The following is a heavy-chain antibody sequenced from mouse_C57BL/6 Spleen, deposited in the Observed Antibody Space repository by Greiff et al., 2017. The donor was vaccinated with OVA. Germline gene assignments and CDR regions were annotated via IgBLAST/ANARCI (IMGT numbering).Heavy chain of an antibody. CDR1: GYTFTDYN. CDR2: INPNNGGT. J-gene: IGHJ4*01. V-gene: IGHV1-22*01. Sequence: VQLQQSGPELVKPGASVKMSCKASGYTFTDYNMHWVKQSHGKSLEWIGYINPNNGGTSYNQKFKGKATLTVNKSSSTAYMELRSLTSEDSADYYGAREGTVVDYAMDYWGQGTSVTVSS. CDR3: AREGTVVDYAMDY. D-gene: IGHD1-1*01.